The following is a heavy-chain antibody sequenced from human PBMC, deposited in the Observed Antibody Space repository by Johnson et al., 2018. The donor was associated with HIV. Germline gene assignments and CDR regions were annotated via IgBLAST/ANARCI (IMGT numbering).Heavy chain of an antibody. CDR3: AKDFGSSSWHAFDV. J-gene: IGHJ3*01. CDR1: GFTFSSYD. D-gene: IGHD6-13*01. Sequence: QVQLVESGGGLVKPGGSLRLSCAASGFTFSSYDMHWVRQAPGKGLEWVAVARYDGVSQYYTDSVKGRFTVSRDNFNNAIYLERDSLRVEDTSVYYCAKDFGSSSWHAFDVWGQGTVVIVSS. V-gene: IGHV3-33*03. CDR2: ARYDGVSQ.